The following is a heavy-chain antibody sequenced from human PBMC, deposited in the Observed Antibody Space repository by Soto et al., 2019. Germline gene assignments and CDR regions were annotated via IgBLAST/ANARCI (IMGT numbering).Heavy chain of an antibody. J-gene: IGHJ4*02. Sequence: QVQLVESGGGLVKPGGSLRLSCAASGFTFSDYYMTWFRQAPGKGLEWLSCISTTGSYTNYADSVKGRFTISRDNAENSLYLQMDSLRGEDTAVYYCARIVGARLNDYWVQGTLVTVS. D-gene: IGHD1-26*01. CDR3: ARIVGARLNDY. V-gene: IGHV3-11*05. CDR1: GFTFSDYY. CDR2: ISTTGSYT.